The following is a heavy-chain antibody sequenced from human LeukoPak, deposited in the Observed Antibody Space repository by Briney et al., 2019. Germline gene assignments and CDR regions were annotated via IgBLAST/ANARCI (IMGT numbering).Heavy chain of an antibody. Sequence: ASETLSLTCAVYGGSFSGYYWSWIRQPPGKGLEWIGEINHSGSTNYNPSLKSRVTISVDTSKNQFSLKLSSVTATDTAVYYCARAGYSGSDFSVWGKGSTVTVSS. CDR1: GGSFSGYY. D-gene: IGHD5-12*01. CDR2: INHSGST. J-gene: IGHJ6*04. V-gene: IGHV4-34*01. CDR3: ARAGYSGSDFSV.